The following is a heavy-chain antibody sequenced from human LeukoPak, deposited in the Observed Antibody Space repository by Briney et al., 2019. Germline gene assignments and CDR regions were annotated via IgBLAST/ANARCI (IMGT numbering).Heavy chain of an antibody. J-gene: IGHJ4*02. CDR1: GYTFTSYY. D-gene: IGHD4-17*01. V-gene: IGHV1-46*01. CDR3: AREDGDYYTLSYFDY. CDR2: INPSGGST. Sequence: ASVKVSCKASGYTFTSYYMHWVRQAPGEGLEWMGIINPSGGSTSYAQKFQGRVTMTGDMSTSTVYMELSSLRSEDTAVYYCAREDGDYYTLSYFDYWGQGTLVTVSS.